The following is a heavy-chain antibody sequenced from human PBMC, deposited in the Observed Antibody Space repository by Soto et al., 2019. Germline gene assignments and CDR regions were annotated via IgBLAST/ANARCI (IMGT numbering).Heavy chain of an antibody. Sequence: SETRSLTCTVSRASICTYSWTCIRQPAGKGLQWIGHIYSSGSANYSPSLKSRVSMSVDSSKNQISVKLSSVTAADTAVYYCATIVGANDYWGQGTLVTVSS. V-gene: IGHV4-4*07. CDR3: ATIVGANDY. J-gene: IGHJ4*02. D-gene: IGHD1-26*01. CDR1: RASICTYS. CDR2: IYSSGSA.